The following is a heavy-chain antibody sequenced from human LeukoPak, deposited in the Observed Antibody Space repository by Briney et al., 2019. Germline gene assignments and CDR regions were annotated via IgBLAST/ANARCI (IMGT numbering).Heavy chain of an antibody. J-gene: IGHJ4*02. CDR1: GYTFTNFP. D-gene: IGHD1-26*01. CDR3: ARVGGNYEGLIDY. CDR2: ISAYNGYT. V-gene: IGHV1-18*01. Sequence: GASVKVSCKASGYTFTNFPIGWVRQAPGQGLEWMGWISAYNGYTKYVPSLQGRVTMTTDTSTSTAYMQLRSLRSDDTAMYYCARVGGNYEGLIDYWGQGTLVTVSS.